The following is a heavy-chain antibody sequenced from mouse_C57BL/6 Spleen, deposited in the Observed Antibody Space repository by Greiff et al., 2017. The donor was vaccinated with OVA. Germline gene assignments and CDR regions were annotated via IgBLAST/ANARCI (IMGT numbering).Heavy chain of an antibody. CDR1: GFTFSDYY. CDR3: ARDYSKGGYFDV. J-gene: IGHJ1*03. Sequence: EVKLMESEGGLVQPGSSMKLSCTASGFTFSDYYMAWVRQVPEKGLEWVANINYDGSSTYYLDSLKSRFIISRDNAKNILYLQMSSLKSEDTATYYCARDYSKGGYFDVWGTGTTVTVSS. V-gene: IGHV5-16*01. CDR2: INYDGSST. D-gene: IGHD2-5*01.